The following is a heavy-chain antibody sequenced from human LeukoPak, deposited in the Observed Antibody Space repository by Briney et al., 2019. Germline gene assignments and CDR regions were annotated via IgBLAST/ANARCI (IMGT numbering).Heavy chain of an antibody. CDR2: INVFNENT. J-gene: IGHJ1*01. D-gene: IGHD2-2*01. CDR1: GYTFTSYG. V-gene: IGHV1-18*01. Sequence: GASVKVSCKASGYTFTSYGISWVRQAPGQGLEWMGWINVFNENTNYAQMLQGRVTMTTDTSTSTVYMELKSLRFDDTAVYYCARGPPTGYCSGTSCFGPRYFQYRGQGTLVTVSS. CDR3: ARGPPTGYCSGTSCFGPRYFQY.